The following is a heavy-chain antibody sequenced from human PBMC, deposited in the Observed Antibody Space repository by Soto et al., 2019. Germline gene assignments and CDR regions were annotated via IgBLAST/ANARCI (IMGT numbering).Heavy chain of an antibody. CDR1: GYSFTSYW. J-gene: IGHJ3*02. Sequence: PGESLKISCKGSGYSFTSYWIGWVRQMPGKGLEWMGIIYPGGSDTRYSPSFQGQVTISADKSISTAYLQWSSLKASDTAMYYCASPKREYCSSTSCYAFDIWGQGTMVTVSS. CDR2: IYPGGSDT. D-gene: IGHD2-2*01. V-gene: IGHV5-51*01. CDR3: ASPKREYCSSTSCYAFDI.